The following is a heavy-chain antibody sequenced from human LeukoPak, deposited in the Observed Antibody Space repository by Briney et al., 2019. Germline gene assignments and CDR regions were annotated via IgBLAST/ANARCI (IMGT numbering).Heavy chain of an antibody. Sequence: GGSLRLSCAASGFTFSSYWMSWVRQAPGKGLEWVANIKQDGSEKYYVDSVKGRFTISRDNAKNSLYLQMNSLRAEDTAVYYCARDSDYDSSGYYIPHYFDYWGQGTLVTVSS. CDR2: IKQDGSEK. D-gene: IGHD3-22*01. J-gene: IGHJ4*02. CDR3: ARDSDYDSSGYYIPHYFDY. CDR1: GFTFSSYW. V-gene: IGHV3-7*01.